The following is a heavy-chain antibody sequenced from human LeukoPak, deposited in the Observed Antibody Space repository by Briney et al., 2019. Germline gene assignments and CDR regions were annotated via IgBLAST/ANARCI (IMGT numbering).Heavy chain of an antibody. CDR1: GYTFTGYY. Sequence: ASVKVSCKASGYTFTGYYMHWVRQAPGQGLEWMGWIDPNSGGTNYPQKFQGRVTMTRDTSISTAYMELSRLRSDDTAVYYCARGGSWNLYYYYGMDVWGQGTTVTVSS. CDR2: IDPNSGGT. CDR3: ARGGSWNLYYYYGMDV. V-gene: IGHV1-2*02. J-gene: IGHJ6*02. D-gene: IGHD6-13*01.